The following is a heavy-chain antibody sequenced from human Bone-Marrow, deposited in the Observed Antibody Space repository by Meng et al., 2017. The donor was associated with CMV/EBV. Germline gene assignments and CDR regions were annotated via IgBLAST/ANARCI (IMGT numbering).Heavy chain of an antibody. V-gene: IGHV3-21*01. CDR2: ISSSSGYI. Sequence: GESLKISCAASGFTFSSYSMHWVRQAPGKGLEWVSSISSSSGYIYYADSVKGRFTISRDNAKNSLYLQMNSLRAEDTAVYYCAGATTFFGVVKNNYVDYWGQGTLVTVSS. CDR3: AGATTFFGVVKNNYVDY. J-gene: IGHJ4*02. CDR1: GFTFSSYS. D-gene: IGHD3-3*01.